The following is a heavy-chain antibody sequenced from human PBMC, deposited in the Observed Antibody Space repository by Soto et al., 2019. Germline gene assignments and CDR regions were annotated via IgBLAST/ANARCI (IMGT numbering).Heavy chain of an antibody. CDR3: ARQDYATPVYYFDY. CDR1: GGSVSSQY. D-gene: IGHD2-2*01. CDR2: IYNGGSP. V-gene: IGHV4-4*07. J-gene: IGHJ4*02. Sequence: PSETLSLTCTVSGGSVSSQYWSWIRQPAGKGLESIGRIYNGGSPLSPPSLESRVALSLATSQIQFSLTLSSVTAADTSIYSCARQDYATPVYYFDYWGRGTLVTVSS.